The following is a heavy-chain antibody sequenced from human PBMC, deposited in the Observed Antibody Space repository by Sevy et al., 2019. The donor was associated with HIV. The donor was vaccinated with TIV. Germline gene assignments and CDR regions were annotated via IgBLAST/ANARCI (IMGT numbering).Heavy chain of an antibody. Sequence: GESLKISCKGSGYSFTSYRISWVRQMPGKGLEWMGRIDPSDSYTNYSPSFQGHVTISADKSISTAYLQWSSLKASDTAMYYCARHREYSSSSGLYYWGQGTLVTVSS. D-gene: IGHD6-6*01. CDR3: ARHREYSSSSGLYY. V-gene: IGHV5-10-1*01. CDR1: GYSFTSYR. CDR2: IDPSDSYT. J-gene: IGHJ4*02.